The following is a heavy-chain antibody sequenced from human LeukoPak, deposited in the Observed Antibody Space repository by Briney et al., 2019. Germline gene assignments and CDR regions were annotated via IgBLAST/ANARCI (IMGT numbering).Heavy chain of an antibody. D-gene: IGHD2-15*01. V-gene: IGHV3-23*01. Sequence: GGSLRLSCAASGFTFSSYAMSWVRQAPGKGLEWVSAISGSGGSTYYADSVKGRFTISRDNSKNTLYLQMNSLRAEDTAVYYCAKSVSEVVVAVLTESYYYYYMDVWGKGTTVTVSS. CDR3: AKSVSEVVVAVLTESYYYYYMDV. J-gene: IGHJ6*03. CDR2: ISGSGGST. CDR1: GFTFSSYA.